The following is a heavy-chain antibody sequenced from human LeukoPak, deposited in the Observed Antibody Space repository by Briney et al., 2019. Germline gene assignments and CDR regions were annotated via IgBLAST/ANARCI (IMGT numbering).Heavy chain of an antibody. J-gene: IGHJ4*02. V-gene: IGHV1-69*13. CDR1: GGTFSSYA. D-gene: IGHD6-19*01. Sequence: ASVKVSCKASGGTFSSYAISWVRQATGQGLEWMGGIIPIFGTANYAQKFQARVTITADESTSTAYMELSSLRSEDTAVYYCARTQYSSGWLNFDYWGQGTLVTVSS. CDR2: IIPIFGTA. CDR3: ARTQYSSGWLNFDY.